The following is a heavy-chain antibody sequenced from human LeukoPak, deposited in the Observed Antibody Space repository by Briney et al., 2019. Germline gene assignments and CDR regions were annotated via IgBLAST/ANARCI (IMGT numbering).Heavy chain of an antibody. V-gene: IGHV1-69*06. J-gene: IGHJ4*02. CDR3: ARDVCSGGSCYSAFDY. CDR2: IIPIFGTA. Sequence: GSSVKVSCKASGGTFSSYAISWVRQAPGQGLEWMGGIIPIFGTANYAQKFQGRVTITADKSTSTAYMELSSLRSEDTAVYHCARDVCSGGSCYSAFDYWGQGTLVTVSS. CDR1: GGTFSSYA. D-gene: IGHD2-15*01.